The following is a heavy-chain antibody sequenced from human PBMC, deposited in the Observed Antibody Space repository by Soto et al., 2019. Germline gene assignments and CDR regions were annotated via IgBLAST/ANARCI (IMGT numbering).Heavy chain of an antibody. Sequence: QVQLVQSGAEVKKPGSSVKVSCKASGGTISSYAISWVRQATGPGLEWMEGIIPIFGTANYAQKFQGRVTITADKSTSTAYMERSSLRSEDTAVYYCARGGCGYECDYFDYGGQGTLVTVSS. CDR1: GGTISSYA. D-gene: IGHD5-12*01. V-gene: IGHV1-69*06. CDR2: IIPIFGTA. CDR3: ARGGCGYECDYFDY. J-gene: IGHJ4*02.